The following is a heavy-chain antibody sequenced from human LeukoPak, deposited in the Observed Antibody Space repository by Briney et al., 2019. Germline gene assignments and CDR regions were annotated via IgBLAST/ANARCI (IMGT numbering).Heavy chain of an antibody. CDR2: INPNSGGT. CDR3: ASSSRLFIAAAHFDY. CDR1: GYTFTGYY. Sequence: ASVKVSCKASGYTFTGYYVHWVRQAPGQGLEWMGWINPNSGGTNYAQKFQGRVTMTRDTSISTAYMELSRLRSDDTAVYYCASSSRLFIAAAHFDYWGQGTLVTVSS. D-gene: IGHD6-13*01. V-gene: IGHV1-2*02. J-gene: IGHJ4*02.